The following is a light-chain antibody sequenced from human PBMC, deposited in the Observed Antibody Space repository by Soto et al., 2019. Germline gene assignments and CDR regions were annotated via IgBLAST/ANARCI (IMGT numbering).Light chain of an antibody. CDR2: DAS. CDR3: QQGGT. Sequence: EIVLTQSPATLSLSPGERATLSCRASQSVSSYLAWYQQKPGKAPRLLIYDASNRATGIPARFSGSGSGTDFTLTISSLEPKDFAVYYCQQGGTFGQGTRLEIK. V-gene: IGKV3-11*01. CDR1: QSVSSY. J-gene: IGKJ5*01.